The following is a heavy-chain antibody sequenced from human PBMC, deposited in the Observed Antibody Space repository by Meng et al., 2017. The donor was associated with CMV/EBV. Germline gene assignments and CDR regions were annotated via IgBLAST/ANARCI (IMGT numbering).Heavy chain of an antibody. CDR1: GGSISGSSYY. CDR2: IYYSGST. Sequence: GSLRLSCTVSGGSISGSSYYWGWIRQPPGKGLEWIGSIYYSGSTYYNPSLKSRVTISVDTSKNQFSLKLSSVTAADTAVYYCARDPNGDYVGGDYWGQGTLVTVSS. V-gene: IGHV4-39*07. J-gene: IGHJ4*02. D-gene: IGHD4-17*01. CDR3: ARDPNGDYVGGDY.